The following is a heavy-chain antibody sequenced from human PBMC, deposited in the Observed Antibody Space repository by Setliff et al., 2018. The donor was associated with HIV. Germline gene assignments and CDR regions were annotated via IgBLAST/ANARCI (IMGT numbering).Heavy chain of an antibody. CDR3: ARELKGVYDSWSSSDPPYYFDN. CDR1: GGTFDRSV. V-gene: IGHV1-69*04. CDR2: FIPMFGVT. Sequence: SVKVSCKASGGTFDRSVFSWVRQAPGQGLQWMGRFIPMFGVTKYAQAFQGRVSMTRDTSTSTVYMELSSLRSEDTAVYYCARELKGVYDSWSSSDPPYYFDNWGQGTLVTVSS. D-gene: IGHD3-3*01. J-gene: IGHJ4*02.